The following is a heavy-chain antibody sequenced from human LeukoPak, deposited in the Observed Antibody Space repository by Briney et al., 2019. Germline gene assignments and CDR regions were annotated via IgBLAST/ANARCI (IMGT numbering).Heavy chain of an antibody. V-gene: IGHV3-74*03. J-gene: IGHJ4*02. CDR1: GFTFSSYW. CDR2: IRSDGRDI. D-gene: IGHD3-22*01. Sequence: GGSLRLSCAASGFTFSSYWMHWVRQAPGKGLVWVSRIRSDGRDITYADSVKGRFTISRDNAKSTLYLQMNSLRAEDTAVYYCVRTYVYDSSGYYAFFDNWGQGALVTVSS. CDR3: VRTYVYDSSGYYAFFDN.